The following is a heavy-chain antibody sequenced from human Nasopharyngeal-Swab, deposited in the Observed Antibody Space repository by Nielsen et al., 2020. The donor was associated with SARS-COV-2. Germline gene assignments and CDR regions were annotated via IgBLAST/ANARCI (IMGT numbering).Heavy chain of an antibody. CDR2: IDPSDSYT. D-gene: IGHD3-22*01. J-gene: IGHJ5*02. Sequence: VRQMPGKGLEWMGRIDPSDSYTNYSPSFQGHVTISADKSISTAYLQWGSLKASDTAMYYCARQFRGYYDSSGPLSWFDPWGQGTLVTVSS. V-gene: IGHV5-10-1*01. CDR3: ARQFRGYYDSSGPLSWFDP.